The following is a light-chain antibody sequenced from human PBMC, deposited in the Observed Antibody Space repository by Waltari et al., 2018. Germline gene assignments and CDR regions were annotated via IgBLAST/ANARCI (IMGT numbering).Light chain of an antibody. J-gene: IGKJ3*01. CDR3: QQGYSYPFT. CDR1: QGFDNN. Sequence: DIKMTQSPFSLSASVGDTVTNTCQASQGFDNNLNWYQQKPGKAPKLLIYRTSSLQSGIPSRFSGSGSGTDFTLTISSLQPEDFATYYCQQGYSYPFTFGPGTRLVI. V-gene: IGKV1-16*01. CDR2: RTS.